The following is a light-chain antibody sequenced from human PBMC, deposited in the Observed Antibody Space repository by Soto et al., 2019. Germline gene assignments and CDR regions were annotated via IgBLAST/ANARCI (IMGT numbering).Light chain of an antibody. CDR2: GAS. CDR3: QQYGSSPRT. J-gene: IGKJ1*01. V-gene: IGKV3-20*01. Sequence: EIVLTQSPGTLSLSPGERATLSCRASQSVSSSYLACYQQKPGQAHRLLIYGASSRATAIPDRFSGSGSGTDFTLTISRLQPEDFAVYYCQQYGSSPRTFGQGTKVEIK. CDR1: QSVSSSY.